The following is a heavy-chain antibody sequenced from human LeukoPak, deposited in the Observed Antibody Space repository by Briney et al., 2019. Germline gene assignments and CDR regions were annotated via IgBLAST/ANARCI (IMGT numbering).Heavy chain of an antibody. CDR1: GFTFSSYS. Sequence: GGSLRLSCAGSGFTFSSYSMNWVRQAPGKGLEWVSAISGSGGSTYYADSVKGRFTISRDNSKNTLYLQMNSLRAEDTAVYYCARRAGGYSHPYDYWGQGTLVTVSS. D-gene: IGHD4-23*01. V-gene: IGHV3-23*01. CDR3: ARRAGGYSHPYDY. J-gene: IGHJ4*02. CDR2: ISGSGGST.